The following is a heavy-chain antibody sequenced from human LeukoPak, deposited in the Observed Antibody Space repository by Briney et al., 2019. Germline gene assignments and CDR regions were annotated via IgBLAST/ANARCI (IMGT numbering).Heavy chain of an antibody. CDR3: ARTSAGGPV. CDR2: INPNSGAT. D-gene: IGHD6-13*01. J-gene: IGHJ4*02. CDR1: GYTSIVYY. V-gene: IGHV1-2*02. Sequence: ASVKVSCKASGYTSIVYYMHWVRRAPGQGLEWMGWINPNSGATNYAQKFEGRVTMTRDTSISTAYMELSRLTSDDTAVYYCARTSAGGPVWGQGTLVIVSS.